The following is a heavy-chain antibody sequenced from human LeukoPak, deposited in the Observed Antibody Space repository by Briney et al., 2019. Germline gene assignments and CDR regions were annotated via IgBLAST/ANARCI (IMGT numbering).Heavy chain of an antibody. J-gene: IGHJ3*02. D-gene: IGHD6-19*01. CDR2: IYTSGST. Sequence: NPSETLSLTCTVSGGSISSYYWSWIRQPAGKGLEWIGRIYTSGSTNYNPSLKSRVTMSVDTSKNQFSLKLSSVTAADTAVYHCARDGTGYSSGWYLSGTTPNDAFDIWGQGTMVTVSS. CDR3: ARDGTGYSSGWYLSGTTPNDAFDI. V-gene: IGHV4-4*07. CDR1: GGSISSYY.